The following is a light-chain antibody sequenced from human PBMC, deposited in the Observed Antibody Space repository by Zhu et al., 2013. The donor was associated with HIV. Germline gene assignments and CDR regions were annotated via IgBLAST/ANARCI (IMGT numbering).Light chain of an antibody. CDR3: AAWDDTPNGPV. CDR2: YNS. CDR1: SSNIGSNT. V-gene: IGLV1-44*01. J-gene: IGLJ3*02. Sequence: QSVLTQPPSASGTPGQRVTISCSGSSSNIGSNTVHWYQQLPGTAPKLLIYYNSRRPSGVPDRFSGSKSGTSASLTISGLQSDDEADYYCAAWDDTPNGPVFGGGTKVTV.